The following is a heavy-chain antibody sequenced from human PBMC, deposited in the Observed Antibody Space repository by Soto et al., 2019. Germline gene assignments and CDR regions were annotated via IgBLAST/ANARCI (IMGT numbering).Heavy chain of an antibody. V-gene: IGHV3-23*01. CDR2: ISGSGGST. J-gene: IGHJ4*02. Sequence: HPGGSLRLSCAASGFTFSSYAMSWVRQAPGKGLEWVSAISGSGGSTYYADSVKGRFTISRDNSKNTLYLQMNSLRAEDTAVYYCAKRAVVVVAATQNPIDYWGQGTLVTVSS. D-gene: IGHD2-15*01. CDR1: GFTFSSYA. CDR3: AKRAVVVVAATQNPIDY.